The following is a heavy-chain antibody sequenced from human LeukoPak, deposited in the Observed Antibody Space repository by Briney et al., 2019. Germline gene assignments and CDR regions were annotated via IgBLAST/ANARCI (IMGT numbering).Heavy chain of an antibody. CDR3: ARDIFDSKRGNWFDP. J-gene: IGHJ5*02. Sequence: GASVTVSCKASGGTFSSYAISWVRQAPGQGLEWMGGIIPISGTANYAQKFQGRVTITTDESTSTAYMELSSLRSEDTAVYYCARDIFDSKRGNWFDPWGQGTLVTVSS. D-gene: IGHD4-11*01. CDR2: IIPISGTA. CDR1: GGTFSSYA. V-gene: IGHV1-69*05.